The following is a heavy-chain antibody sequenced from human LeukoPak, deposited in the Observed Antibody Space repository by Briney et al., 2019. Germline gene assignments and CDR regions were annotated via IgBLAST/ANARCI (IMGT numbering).Heavy chain of an antibody. V-gene: IGHV1-18*01. J-gene: IGHJ5*02. CDR1: GYTFTSYG. CDR2: ISAYNGNT. Sequence: ASVKVSCKASGYTFTSYGISWVRQAPGRGLEWMGWISAYNGNTNYAQKLQGRVTMTTDTSTSTAYMELRSLRSDDTAVYYCARLFRSSSWRRGTNHNWFDPWGQGTLVTVSS. D-gene: IGHD6-13*01. CDR3: ARLFRSSSWRRGTNHNWFDP.